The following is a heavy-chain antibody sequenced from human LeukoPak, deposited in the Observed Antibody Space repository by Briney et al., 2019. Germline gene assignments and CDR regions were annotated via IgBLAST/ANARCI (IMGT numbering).Heavy chain of an antibody. CDR3: ARFSDDYYYYYYMDV. J-gene: IGHJ6*03. Sequence: GASLRLSCVASGFTFNSYNMNWVRQTPGKGLEWVSSISGSSSYKYSADSLSGRFTISRDNARNSLYLQMNSLRVEDTAVFYCARFSDDYYYYYYMDVWGKGTTVTVSS. V-gene: IGHV3-21*01. CDR1: GFTFNSYN. CDR2: ISGSSSYK.